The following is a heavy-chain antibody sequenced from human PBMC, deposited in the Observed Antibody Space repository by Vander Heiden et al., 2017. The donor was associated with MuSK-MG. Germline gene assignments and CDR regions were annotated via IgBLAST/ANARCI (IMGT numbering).Heavy chain of an antibody. CDR2: IYYSGNT. Sequence: QLQLQESGPGLVKPSETLSLTCPVSGGSISSSSYYWGWIRQPPGKGLEWIGSIYYSGNTYYNPSLKSRVTISVDTSKNQFSLKLRSVTAADTAVYFCVGGSGSYSNFDYWGQGTLVTVSS. V-gene: IGHV4-39*01. CDR1: GGSISSSSYY. J-gene: IGHJ4*02. CDR3: VGGSGSYSNFDY. D-gene: IGHD3-10*01.